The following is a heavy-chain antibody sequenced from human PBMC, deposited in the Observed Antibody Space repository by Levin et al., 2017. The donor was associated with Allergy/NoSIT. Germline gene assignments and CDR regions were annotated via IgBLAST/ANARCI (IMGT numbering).Heavy chain of an antibody. CDR3: ASNGDRYAFDI. CDR1: GGSIRSGGYY. D-gene: IGHD4-17*01. J-gene: IGHJ3*02. Sequence: SQTLSLPCTVSGGSIRSGGYYWRWIRQHPGKGLEWIGYIYYSRSTYYNPPLKSRVTISVDTSKNQFSLKLSSVTAADTAVYYCASNGDRYAFDIWGQGTMVTVSS. V-gene: IGHV4-31*03. CDR2: IYYSRST.